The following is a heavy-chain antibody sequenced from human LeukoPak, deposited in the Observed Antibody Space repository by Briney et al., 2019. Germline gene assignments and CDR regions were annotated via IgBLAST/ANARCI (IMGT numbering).Heavy chain of an antibody. V-gene: IGHV3-23*01. CDR3: AKWSVLRFLEWLSTHYYYGMDV. J-gene: IGHJ6*02. CDR1: GFTFSSYA. CDR2: ISGSGGST. Sequence: GGSLRLSCAASGFTFSSYAMSWVRQAPGKGLEWVSAISGSGGSTHYADSVKGRFTISRDNSKNTLYLQMNSLRAEDTAVYYCAKWSVLRFLEWLSTHYYYGMDVWGQGTTVTVSS. D-gene: IGHD3-3*01.